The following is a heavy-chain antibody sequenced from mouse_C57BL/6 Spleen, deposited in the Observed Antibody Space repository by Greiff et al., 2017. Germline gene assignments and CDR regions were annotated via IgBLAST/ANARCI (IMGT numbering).Heavy chain of an antibody. CDR2: IDPNSGGT. D-gene: IGHD1-1*01. CDR3: ARSPYYGSSYEFAY. J-gene: IGHJ3*01. V-gene: IGHV1-72*01. Sequence: VQLQQPGAELVKPGASVKLSCRASGYTFTSYWMHWVKQRPGRGLEWIGRIDPNSGGTKYNEKFKGKATLTVGKPSSTAYMQLSGLTSEDSAVYYCARSPYYGSSYEFAYWGQGTLVTVSA. CDR1: GYTFTSYW.